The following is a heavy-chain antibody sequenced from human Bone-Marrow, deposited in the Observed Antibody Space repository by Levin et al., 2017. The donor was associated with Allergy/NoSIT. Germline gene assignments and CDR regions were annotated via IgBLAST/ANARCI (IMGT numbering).Heavy chain of an antibody. D-gene: IGHD4-17*01. J-gene: IGHJ2*01. CDR2: LYHSGTS. CDR1: GYSISSGYY. Sequence: TASETLSLTCTVSGYSISSGYYWGWVRQPPGKGLEWIGSLYHSGTSHFNPSLKSRVIMSVDTSKNEFSLKLNSVTAADTAVYYCARVTTAIYWYFNLWGRGTLVTVSS. V-gene: IGHV4-38-2*02. CDR3: ARVTTAIYWYFNL.